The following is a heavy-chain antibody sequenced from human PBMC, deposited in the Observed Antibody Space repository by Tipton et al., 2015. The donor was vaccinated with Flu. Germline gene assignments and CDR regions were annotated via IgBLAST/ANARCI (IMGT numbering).Heavy chain of an antibody. J-gene: IGHJ5*02. D-gene: IGHD4-11*01. V-gene: IGHV4-61*05. CDR2: IFHSGNS. Sequence: TLSLTCAVSGDSIRSSNYYWGWIRQSPGKGLEWIGNIFHSGNSNHNPSLKSRVTISVDTSKNQFSLKLSSVTAADTAVYYCARRDYSNYVSEPINWFDLWGQGALVTVSS. CDR3: ARRDYSNYVSEPINWFDL. CDR1: GDSIRSSNYY.